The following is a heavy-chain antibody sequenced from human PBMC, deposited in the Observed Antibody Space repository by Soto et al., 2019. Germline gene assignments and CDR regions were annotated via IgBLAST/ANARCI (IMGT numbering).Heavy chain of an antibody. CDR2: LYYGRSA. V-gene: IGHV4-59*01. D-gene: IGHD2-2*01. CDR3: ALRSMAVVPEY. Sequence: QVQLQESGPGLVKPSETLSLTCAVSGDSISSYYCMWIRQPPGKGLESIGYLYYGRSANYNPSLNSPVTLSVATSTNQCSLTLSSMTAADTAVYYCALRSMAVVPEYWGQGTLVTVSS. J-gene: IGHJ4*02. CDR1: GDSISSYY.